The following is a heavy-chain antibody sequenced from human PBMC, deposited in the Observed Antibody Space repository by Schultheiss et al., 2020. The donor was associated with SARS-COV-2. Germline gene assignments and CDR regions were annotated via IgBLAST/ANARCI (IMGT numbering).Heavy chain of an antibody. D-gene: IGHD1-26*01. CDR3: AKDGPGASTNYFDY. Sequence: GGSLRLSCAASGFSFSSYEMNWVRQAPGKGLEWVSYISSSGATTYYADSVKGRFTMSRDNAKNTLYLQMNSLRAEDTAVYYCAKDGPGASTNYFDYWGQGTLVTVSS. CDR2: ISSSGATT. J-gene: IGHJ4*02. CDR1: GFSFSSYE. V-gene: IGHV3-48*03.